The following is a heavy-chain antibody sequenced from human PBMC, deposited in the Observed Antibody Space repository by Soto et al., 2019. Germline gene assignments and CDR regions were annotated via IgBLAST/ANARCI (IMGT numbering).Heavy chain of an antibody. Sequence: QVQLQESGPGLVKPSETLSLTCTVSGGSISSYYWSWIRQPPGKGLEWIGYIYYSGSTNYNPSLKSRVTISVDTSKNQFSLKLSSVTAADTAVYYCARGTGGLLWFGELLSSSVDYYYYYYGMEVWGQGTTVTVSS. CDR1: GGSISSYY. CDR2: IYYSGST. CDR3: ARGTGGLLWFGELLSSSVDYYYYYYGMEV. D-gene: IGHD3-10*01. J-gene: IGHJ6*02. V-gene: IGHV4-59*01.